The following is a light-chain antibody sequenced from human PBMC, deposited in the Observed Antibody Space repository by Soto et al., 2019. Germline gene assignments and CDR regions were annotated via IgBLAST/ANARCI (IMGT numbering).Light chain of an antibody. J-gene: IGLJ1*01. V-gene: IGLV2-23*02. CDR2: EVT. CDR3: CSFEGKSEV. CDR1: SGDVGGYNL. Sequence: QSALTQPASVSGSPGQSITIPCTGTSGDVGGYNLVSWYQQHPGKAPKLMIYEVTERPSGVSNRFSGSKSGNTASLTMSGLQPDDEADYYSCSFEGKSEVFGTSTKVSIL.